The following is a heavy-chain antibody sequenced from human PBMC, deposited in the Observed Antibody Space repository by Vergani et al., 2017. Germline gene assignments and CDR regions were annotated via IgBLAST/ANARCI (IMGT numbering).Heavy chain of an antibody. CDR2: IKQDESDK. J-gene: IGHJ4*02. V-gene: IGHV3-7*03. D-gene: IGHD5-18*01. CDR3: ASGYTYGYGGDY. Sequence: EVQLVESGGGLVQPGGSLRLSCAASGFTFSNYWMSWVRQAPGKGLEWVANIKQDESDKYYVDSVKGRFTISRDNAKNSLYLQMNSLRAEDTAVYYCASGYTYGYGGDYWGQGTLVTVSS. CDR1: GFTFSNYW.